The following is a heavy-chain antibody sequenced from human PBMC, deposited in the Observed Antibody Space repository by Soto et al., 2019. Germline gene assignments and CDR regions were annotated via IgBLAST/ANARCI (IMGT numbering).Heavy chain of an antibody. V-gene: IGHV1-69*13. CDR3: ARGPSGGYSYGVFDY. Sequence: RASVKVSCKASGGTFSSYAISWVRQAPGQGLEWMGGIIPIFGTANYAQKFQGRVTITADESTSTAYMELSSLRSEDTAVYYCARGPSGGYSYGVFDYWGQGTLVTVSS. CDR1: GGTFSSYA. D-gene: IGHD5-18*01. CDR2: IIPIFGTA. J-gene: IGHJ4*02.